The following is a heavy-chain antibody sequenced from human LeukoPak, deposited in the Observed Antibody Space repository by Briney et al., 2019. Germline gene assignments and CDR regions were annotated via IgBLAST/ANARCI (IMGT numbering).Heavy chain of an antibody. Sequence: PSETLSLTYAVSGGSISSSNWWSWVRQPPGKGLEWIGEIYHSGSTNYNPSLKSRVTISVDKSKNQFSLKLSSVTAADTAVYYCARVGYSSSWPSGVYWGQGTLVTVSS. V-gene: IGHV4-4*02. CDR1: GGSISSSNW. CDR2: IYHSGST. CDR3: ARVGYSSSWPSGVY. D-gene: IGHD6-13*01. J-gene: IGHJ4*02.